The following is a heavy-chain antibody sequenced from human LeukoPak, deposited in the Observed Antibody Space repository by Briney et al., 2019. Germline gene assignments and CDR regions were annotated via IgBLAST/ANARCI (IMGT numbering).Heavy chain of an antibody. D-gene: IGHD6-25*01. CDR3: ARQLGSVDY. J-gene: IGHJ4*02. CDR2: IYPGDSDT. V-gene: IGHV5-51*01. Sequence: GESLKISCKGSGYSFTTYWIGWVRQMPGKGLEWMGTIYPGDSDTRYSPSFQGQVTISADKPTSVAYLQWSSLKASDAAMYYCARQLGSVDYWGQETLVTVSS. CDR1: GYSFTTYW.